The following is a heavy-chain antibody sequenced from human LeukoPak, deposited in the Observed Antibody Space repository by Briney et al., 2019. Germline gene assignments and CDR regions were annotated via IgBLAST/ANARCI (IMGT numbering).Heavy chain of an antibody. V-gene: IGHV4-34*01. Sequence: SETLSVTCAVYGGSFSGYYWSWIRQPPGKGLEWIGEINHSGSTNYNPSLKSRVTISVDTSKNQFSLKLSSVTAADTAVYYCASGVKLGYCSGGSCYDYYYGMDVWGQGTTVTVSS. CDR1: GGSFSGYY. D-gene: IGHD2-15*01. CDR3: ASGVKLGYCSGGSCYDYYYGMDV. J-gene: IGHJ6*02. CDR2: INHSGST.